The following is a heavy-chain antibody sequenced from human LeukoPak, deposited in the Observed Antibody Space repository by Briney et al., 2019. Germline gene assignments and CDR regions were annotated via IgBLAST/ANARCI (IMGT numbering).Heavy chain of an antibody. Sequence: PGGSLRLSCAASGFTVSSNYMSWVRQAPGKGLEWVSVIYSGGSTYYADSVKGRFTISRDNSKNTLYLQMNSLRAEDTAVYYCASLLAVKNYFDYWGQGTLVTVSS. CDR1: GFTVSSNY. CDR2: IYSGGST. V-gene: IGHV3-66*01. D-gene: IGHD6-19*01. CDR3: ASLLAVKNYFDY. J-gene: IGHJ4*02.